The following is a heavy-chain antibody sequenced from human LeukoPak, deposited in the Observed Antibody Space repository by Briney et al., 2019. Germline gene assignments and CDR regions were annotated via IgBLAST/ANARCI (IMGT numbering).Heavy chain of an antibody. CDR1: DYSITSDYY. CDR2: VYHSGTT. Sequence: SETLSLTCAVSDYSITSDYYWGWIRQPPGKGLEWIGSVYHSGTTFYSPSLKSRVTISVDTSKNQFSLRLSSVTAADTAVYYCARSLGYGDSRFDYWGQGTLVTVSS. V-gene: IGHV4-38-2*01. J-gene: IGHJ4*02. D-gene: IGHD4-17*01. CDR3: ARSLGYGDSRFDY.